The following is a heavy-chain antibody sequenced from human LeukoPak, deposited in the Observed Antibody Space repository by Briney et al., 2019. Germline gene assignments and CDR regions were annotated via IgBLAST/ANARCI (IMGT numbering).Heavy chain of an antibody. V-gene: IGHV3-21*01. CDR2: ISSSSSYI. CDR1: GFTFSSYS. Sequence: PGGSLRLSCAASGFTFSSYSMNWVRQAPGKGLEWVSSISSSSSYIYYEDSVKGRFTISRDNAKNSLYLQMNSLRAEDTAVYYCARPAGAGWFDPWGQGTLVTVSS. D-gene: IGHD6-13*01. J-gene: IGHJ5*02. CDR3: ARPAGAGWFDP.